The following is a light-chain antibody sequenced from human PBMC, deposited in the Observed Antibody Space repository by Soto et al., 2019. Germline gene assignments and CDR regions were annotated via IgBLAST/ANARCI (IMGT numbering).Light chain of an antibody. CDR3: QQYNNWPYT. V-gene: IGKV3-15*01. Sequence: EIVMTQSPATLSVSPGETTTLSCRASQSVSSRLAWYQQKPGQPPRLLIYGASTRATGIPARFSGSGSGTEFALAISSLQSEDFVVYYCQQYNNWPYTFGQGTNLEIK. CDR1: QSVSSR. CDR2: GAS. J-gene: IGKJ2*01.